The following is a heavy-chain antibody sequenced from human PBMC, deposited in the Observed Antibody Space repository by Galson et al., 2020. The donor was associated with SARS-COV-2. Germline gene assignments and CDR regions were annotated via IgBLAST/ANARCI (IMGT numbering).Heavy chain of an antibody. Sequence: GESLKISCAASGFSFSNYAMSWVRQAPGKGLEWVSGIWDNGGTTYYADSVKGRFTISRDNSKNTVYLQMNSLRAEDTAVYYCAKATETSWATFDNWGRGTLVTVSS. CDR2: IWDNGGTT. V-gene: IGHV3-23*01. D-gene: IGHD2-2*01. CDR3: AKATETSWATFDN. CDR1: GFSFSNYA. J-gene: IGHJ4*02.